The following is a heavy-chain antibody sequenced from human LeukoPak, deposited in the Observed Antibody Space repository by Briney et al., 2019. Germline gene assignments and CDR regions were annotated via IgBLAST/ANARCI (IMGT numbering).Heavy chain of an antibody. Sequence: SQTLSLTCAISGDSVSSNSAAWSWIRQSPSRGLEWLGKTYYRSKWYNDYAVSVKSRVSINPDTSKNQFSLQLNSVSPEDTAVYYCARETLRWHYSGMDVWGQGTTVTVSS. CDR3: ARETLRWHYSGMDV. V-gene: IGHV6-1*01. CDR2: TYYRSKWYN. CDR1: GDSVSSNSAA. D-gene: IGHD4-23*01. J-gene: IGHJ6*02.